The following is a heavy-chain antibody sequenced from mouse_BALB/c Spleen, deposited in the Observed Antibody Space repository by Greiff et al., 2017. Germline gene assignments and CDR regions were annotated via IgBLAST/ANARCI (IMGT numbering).Heavy chain of an antibody. CDR1: GFSLTSYG. D-gene: IGHD2-14*01. V-gene: IGHV2-2*02. CDR2: IWSGGST. Sequence: VKVVESGPGLVQPSQSLSITCTVSGFSLTSYGVHWVRQSPGKGLEWLGVIWSGGSTDYNAAFISRLSISKDNSKSQVFFKMNSLQANDTAIYYCARRYDGWAMDYWGQGTSVTVSS. J-gene: IGHJ4*01. CDR3: ARRYDGWAMDY.